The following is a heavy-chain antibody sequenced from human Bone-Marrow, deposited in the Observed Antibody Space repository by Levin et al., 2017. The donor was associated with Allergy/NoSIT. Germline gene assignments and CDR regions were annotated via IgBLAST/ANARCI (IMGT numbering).Heavy chain of an antibody. Sequence: SETLSLTCAISGDSVSSNSAAWSWIRQSPSRGLEWLGRTYYRSKWYYEYAVSVKGRISINPDTSKNQFTLQLNSVNIDDTAVYFCARGSYDSTWFWGRGTLVTVSS. CDR3: ARGSYDSTWF. V-gene: IGHV6-1*01. CDR1: GDSVSSNSAA. J-gene: IGHJ2*01. CDR2: TYYRSKWYY. D-gene: IGHD2-2*01.